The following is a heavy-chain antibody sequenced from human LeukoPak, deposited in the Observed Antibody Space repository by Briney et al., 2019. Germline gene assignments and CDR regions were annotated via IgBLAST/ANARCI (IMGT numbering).Heavy chain of an antibody. CDR1: GFPFSSYA. J-gene: IGHJ5*02. D-gene: IGHD3-10*01. Sequence: GRSLRLSCAASGFPFSSYAVHWVRQAPGGGLEWVTVISADGNYKYYTDSVKGRFTISRDNSKSMVYVQMNSLRAEDTAVYYCARAGREGTGSRWFDPWGQGTLVTVSS. CDR3: ARAGREGTGSRWFDP. CDR2: ISADGNYK. V-gene: IGHV3-30*04.